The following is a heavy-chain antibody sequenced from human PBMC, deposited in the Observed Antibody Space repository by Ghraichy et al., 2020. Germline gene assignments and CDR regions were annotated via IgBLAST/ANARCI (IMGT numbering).Heavy chain of an antibody. CDR1: GGTFSSYA. J-gene: IGHJ6*03. CDR3: ARVPHTFRGGNYYYMDV. CDR2: IIPIFGTA. D-gene: IGHD3-10*01. Sequence: SVKVSCKASGGTFSSYAISWVRQAPGQGLEWMGGIIPIFGTANYAQKFQGRVTITADESTSTAYMELSSLRSEDTAVYYCARVPHTFRGGNYYYMDVWGKGTTVTVSS. V-gene: IGHV1-69*13.